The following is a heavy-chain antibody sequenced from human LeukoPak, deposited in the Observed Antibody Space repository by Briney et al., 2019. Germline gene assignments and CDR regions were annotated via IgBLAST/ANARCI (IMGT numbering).Heavy chain of an antibody. CDR1: GFTFSSYS. V-gene: IGHV3-48*01. J-gene: IGHJ4*02. CDR2: ISSSSSTI. Sequence: LSGGSLRLSCAASGFTFSSYSMNWVRQAPGKGLEWVSYISSSSSTIYYADSVKGRFTISRDNAKNSLYLQMNSLRAEDTAVYYCAKDRLIKYYYDSSGDIDYWGQGTLVTVSS. CDR3: AKDRLIKYYYDSSGDIDY. D-gene: IGHD3-22*01.